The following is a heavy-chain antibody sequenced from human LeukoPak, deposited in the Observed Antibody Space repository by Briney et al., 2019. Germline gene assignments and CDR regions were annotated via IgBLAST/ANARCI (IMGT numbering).Heavy chain of an antibody. D-gene: IGHD2-21*02. CDR3: ARHSLPYCGSDCFTSAFDI. CDR2: IYPGDSDT. V-gene: IGHV5-51*01. CDR1: GHSFSSYG. Sequence: PGESLKISCKDSGHSFSSYGSAWVRQMPGKGLEWMGIIYPGDSDTRYSPSFEGQVTILADKIISTAYLQWSSPKASDTAMYFCARHSLPYCGSDCFTSAFDIWGQGTMVTVSS. J-gene: IGHJ3*02.